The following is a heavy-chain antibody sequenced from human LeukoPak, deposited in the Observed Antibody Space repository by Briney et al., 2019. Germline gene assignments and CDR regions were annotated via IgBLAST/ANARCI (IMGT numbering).Heavy chain of an antibody. CDR3: AREKLLWFGELEVDWFDP. CDR2: IYTSGST. D-gene: IGHD3-10*01. Sequence: SETLSLTCTVSGGSISSGSYYWSWIRQPAGKGLEWIGRIYTSGSTNYNPSLKSRVTISVDTSKNQFSLKLSSVTAADTAVYYCAREKLLWFGELEVDWFDPWGQGTLVTVSS. V-gene: IGHV4-61*02. CDR1: GGSISSGSYY. J-gene: IGHJ5*02.